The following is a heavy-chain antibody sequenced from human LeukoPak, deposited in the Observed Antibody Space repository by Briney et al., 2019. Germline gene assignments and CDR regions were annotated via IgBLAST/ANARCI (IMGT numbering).Heavy chain of an antibody. V-gene: IGHV1-8*01. Sequence: ASVKVSCKASGYTFTSYDINWVRQATGQGLEGMGWRNPNSGNTGYAQKFQGRVTMTRNTSISTAYMELSSLRSEDTAVYYCARLNYYGSGSYYNWFDPWGQGTLVTVSS. J-gene: IGHJ5*02. CDR3: ARLNYYGSGSYYNWFDP. D-gene: IGHD3-10*01. CDR2: RNPNSGNT. CDR1: GYTFTSYD.